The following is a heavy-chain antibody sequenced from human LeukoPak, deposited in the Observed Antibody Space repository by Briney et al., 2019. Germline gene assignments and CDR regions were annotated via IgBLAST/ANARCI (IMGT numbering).Heavy chain of an antibody. CDR1: GFTFSSYG. CDR2: ISYDGSNK. D-gene: IGHD3-22*01. V-gene: IGHV3-30*18. Sequence: PGGSLRLSCAASGFTFSSYGMDWVRQAPGKGLEWVAVISYDGSNKYYADSVKGRFTISRDNSKNTLYLQMNSLRAEDTAVYYCAKDGESGYYLHWGQGTLVTVSS. J-gene: IGHJ4*02. CDR3: AKDGESGYYLH.